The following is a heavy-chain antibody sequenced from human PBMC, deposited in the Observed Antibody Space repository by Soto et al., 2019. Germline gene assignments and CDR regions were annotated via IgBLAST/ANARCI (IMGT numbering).Heavy chain of an antibody. CDR1: GGSISSYY. Sequence: SETLSLTCTASGGSISSYYWSWIRQPAGKGLEWIGRIYTSGSTNYNPSLKSRVTMSVDTSKNQFSLKLSSVTAADTAVYYCARDVAQYAGRIVGATTGWFDPWGQGTLVTVSS. D-gene: IGHD1-26*01. V-gene: IGHV4-4*07. CDR3: ARDVAQYAGRIVGATTGWFDP. J-gene: IGHJ5*02. CDR2: IYTSGST.